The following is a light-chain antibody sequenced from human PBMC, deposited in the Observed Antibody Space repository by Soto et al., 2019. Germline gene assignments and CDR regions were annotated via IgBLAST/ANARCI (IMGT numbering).Light chain of an antibody. J-gene: IGKJ1*01. V-gene: IGKV1-12*02. CDR1: QGISSW. CDR3: QQSFDFPWT. CDR2: SAS. Sequence: DIQMTQSPSSVSASVGDRITITCRASQGISSWLAWYQRKPGRAPDLLIYSASNLKSGVPSRFSGSGSGTDFTLTISNLQPEDLATYFCQQSFDFPWTLGQGTKVDIK.